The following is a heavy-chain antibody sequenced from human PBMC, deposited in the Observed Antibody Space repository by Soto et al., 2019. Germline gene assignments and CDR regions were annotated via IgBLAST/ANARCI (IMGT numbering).Heavy chain of an antibody. D-gene: IGHD2-15*01. Sequence: GGSLRLSCAASGFTFSDYYMSWIRQAPGKGLEWVSYISSSSSYTNYADSVKGRFTISRDNAKNSLYLQMNSLRAEDTAVYYCASWGYCSGGSCYHAFDYWGQGTLVTVSS. CDR3: ASWGYCSGGSCYHAFDY. V-gene: IGHV3-11*06. CDR1: GFTFSDYY. CDR2: ISSSSSYT. J-gene: IGHJ4*02.